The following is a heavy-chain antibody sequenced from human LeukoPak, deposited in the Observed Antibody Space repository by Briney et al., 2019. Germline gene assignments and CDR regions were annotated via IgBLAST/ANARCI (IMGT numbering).Heavy chain of an antibody. CDR2: IYRGGST. D-gene: IGHD6-19*01. CDR1: GFTVSSNY. CDR3: ARVSGWLFDY. Sequence: PGGSLRLSCAASGFTVSSNYMSWVRQAPGRGLEWVSGIYRGGSTYYADSVKGRVTISRDNSKNTLYLQMNSLRAEDTAVYYCARVSGWLFDYWGQGTLVTVSS. V-gene: IGHV3-53*01. J-gene: IGHJ4*02.